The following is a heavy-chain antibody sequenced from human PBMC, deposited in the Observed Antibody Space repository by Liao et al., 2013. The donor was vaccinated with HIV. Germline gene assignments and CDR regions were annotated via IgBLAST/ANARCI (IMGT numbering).Heavy chain of an antibody. V-gene: IGHV4-61*02. D-gene: IGHD5-12*01. CDR1: GGSFSSGDYY. CDR2: IYTSGTT. CDR3: ARDLIVATVRYYFDY. Sequence: QVQLQESGPGLAKPSQTLSLTCTVSGGSFSSGDYYWSWIRQPAGKGLEWIGRIYTSGTTKYNPSLNSRVTISVDTSKNQFSLKLSSVTAADTAMYYCARDLIVATVRYYFDYWGHGTLVTVSS. J-gene: IGHJ4*01.